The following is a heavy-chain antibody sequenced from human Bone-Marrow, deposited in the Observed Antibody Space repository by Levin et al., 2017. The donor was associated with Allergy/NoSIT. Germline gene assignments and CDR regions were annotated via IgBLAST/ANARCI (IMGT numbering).Heavy chain of an antibody. CDR3: ARGLPSRAAASYYYYYYMDV. CDR2: INHSGST. CDR1: GGSFSGYY. Sequence: GSLRLSCAVYGGSFSGYYWTWIRQPPGKGLEWIGEINHSGSTNYNPSLKSRVTISVDTSKNQFSLKLRSVTAADTAVYYCARGLPSRAAASYYYYYYMDVWGKGTTVTVSS. V-gene: IGHV4-34*01. J-gene: IGHJ6*03. D-gene: IGHD2-2*01.